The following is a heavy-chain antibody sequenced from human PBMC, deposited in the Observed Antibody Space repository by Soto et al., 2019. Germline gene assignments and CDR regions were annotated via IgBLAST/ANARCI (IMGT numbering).Heavy chain of an antibody. CDR1: GGTFSSYA. D-gene: IGHD7-27*01. CDR3: ARDRATGDHQAYYYGMDV. V-gene: IGHV1-69*01. CDR2: IIHIFGTA. J-gene: IGHJ6*02. Sequence: QVQLVQSGAEVKKPGSSVKVSCKASGGTFSSYAISWVRPAPGQGLEWMGGIIHIFGTANYAQKFQGRVTITADESTSTAYMELSSLRSEDTAVFYGARDRATGDHQAYYYGMDVWGHGTTVTVSS.